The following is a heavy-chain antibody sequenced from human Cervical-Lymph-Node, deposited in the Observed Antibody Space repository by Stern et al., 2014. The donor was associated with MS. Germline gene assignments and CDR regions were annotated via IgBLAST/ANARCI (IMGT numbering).Heavy chain of an antibody. CDR2: MNTNAGNQ. V-gene: IGHV7-4-1*02. CDR1: GYTFTNYP. J-gene: IGHJ4*02. D-gene: IGHD5-12*01. Sequence: VQLLQSGSELKRPGASVKVSCRTSGYTFTNYPINWVRQAPGQGLEWMGWMNTNAGNQTYAQVFTGRFVFSLDPSVSTTYLQISSLKAEDTAVYYCARGRDSDYEAIDWGQGTLVTVSS. CDR3: ARGRDSDYEAID.